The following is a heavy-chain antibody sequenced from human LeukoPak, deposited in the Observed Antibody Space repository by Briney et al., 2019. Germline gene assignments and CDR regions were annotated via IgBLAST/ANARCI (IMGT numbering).Heavy chain of an antibody. V-gene: IGHV4-39*01. Sequence: SETLSLTCTVSGGSISSSNYYWGWIRQPPGKGLEWIVSMYHSGSTYYNPSLKSRVTISVDTTKNQFFLKLSSETAADTAVYYCAPITFGGVKGSYYFDYWGQGTLVTVSS. CDR1: GGSISSSNYY. CDR3: APITFGGVKGSYYFDY. J-gene: IGHJ4*02. CDR2: MYHSGST. D-gene: IGHD3-16*01.